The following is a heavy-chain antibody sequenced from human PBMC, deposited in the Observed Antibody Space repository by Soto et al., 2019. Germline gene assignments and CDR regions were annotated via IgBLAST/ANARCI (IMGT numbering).Heavy chain of an antibody. CDR2: MNPNSGNT. CDR3: ARGGYSIVVDRNWFDP. J-gene: IGHJ5*02. D-gene: IGHD3-22*01. Sequence: ASVKVSCKASGYTFTSYDINWVRQATGQGLEWMGWMNPNSGNTGYAQKFQGRVTMTRNTSISTAYMELSSLRSEDTAVYYCARGGYSIVVDRNWFDPWGQGTLVTVSS. V-gene: IGHV1-8*01. CDR1: GYTFTSYD.